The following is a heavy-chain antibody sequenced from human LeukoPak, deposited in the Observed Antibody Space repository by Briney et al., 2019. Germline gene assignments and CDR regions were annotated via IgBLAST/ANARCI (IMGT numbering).Heavy chain of an antibody. D-gene: IGHD3-3*01. CDR2: IYTSGST. Sequence: MSSETLSLTCTVSGGSISSYYWSWIRQPAGKGLEWIGRIYTSGSTNYNPSLKSRVTMSVDTSKNQSSLMLSSVTAADTAVYYCARGGGYDFWSGPNWFDPWGQGTLVTVSS. J-gene: IGHJ5*02. V-gene: IGHV4-4*07. CDR3: ARGGGYDFWSGPNWFDP. CDR1: GGSISSYY.